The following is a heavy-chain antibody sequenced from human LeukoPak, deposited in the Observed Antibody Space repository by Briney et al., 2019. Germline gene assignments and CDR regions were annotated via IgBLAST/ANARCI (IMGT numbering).Heavy chain of an antibody. CDR1: GGSFSGYY. Sequence: SETLSLTCAVYGGSFSGYYWSWIRQPPGKGLEWIGEINHSGSTNYNPSLKSRVTISVDTSKNQFSLKLSSVTAADTAVYYCARGRPLICSGGSCLSIGESYYYYGMDVWGQGTTVTVSS. D-gene: IGHD2-15*01. CDR3: ARGRPLICSGGSCLSIGESYYYYGMDV. V-gene: IGHV4-34*01. J-gene: IGHJ6*02. CDR2: INHSGST.